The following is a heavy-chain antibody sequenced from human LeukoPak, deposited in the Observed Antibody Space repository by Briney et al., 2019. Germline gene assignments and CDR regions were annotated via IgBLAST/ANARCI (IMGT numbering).Heavy chain of an antibody. D-gene: IGHD6-6*01. V-gene: IGHV5-51*01. CDR1: GYSFTSYW. Sequence: PGESLKISCKGSGYSFTSYWIGWVRQVPGKGLEWMGIIYPGDSDTRYSPSFQGQVTISADKSISTAYLQWSSQKASDTAMYYCARKSAEYSSSNYFDYWGQGTLVTVSS. J-gene: IGHJ4*02. CDR3: ARKSAEYSSSNYFDY. CDR2: IYPGDSDT.